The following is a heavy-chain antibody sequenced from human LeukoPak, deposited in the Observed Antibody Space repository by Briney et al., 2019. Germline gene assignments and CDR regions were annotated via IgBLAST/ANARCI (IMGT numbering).Heavy chain of an antibody. V-gene: IGHV1-2*02. J-gene: IGHJ3*02. CDR3: AREVNAFDI. CDR2: VVPNSGGT. Sequence: ASVKVSCKVSGYTFTDHYIHWVRRAPGQGLEWMGCVVPNSGGTNYAQTFQDRVTMTRDTSIGTVNMELSGLTSDDTAIYYCAREVNAFDIWGQGTILTVSS. CDR1: GYTFTDHY.